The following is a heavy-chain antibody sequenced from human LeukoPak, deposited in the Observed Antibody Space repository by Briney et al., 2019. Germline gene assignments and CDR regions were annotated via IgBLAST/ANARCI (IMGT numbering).Heavy chain of an antibody. J-gene: IGHJ4*02. D-gene: IGHD4-17*01. CDR1: GFTFSSYS. Sequence: GGSLRLSCAASGFTFSSYSMNWVRQAPGKGLEWVSSISSSSSYIYYADSVKGRFTIFRDNAKNSLYLQMNSLRAEDTAVYYCARDRLYGDYTLLYWGQGTLVTVSS. CDR2: ISSSSSYI. V-gene: IGHV3-21*01. CDR3: ARDRLYGDYTLLY.